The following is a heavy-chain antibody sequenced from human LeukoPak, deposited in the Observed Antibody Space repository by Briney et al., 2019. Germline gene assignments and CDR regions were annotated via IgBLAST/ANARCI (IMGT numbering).Heavy chain of an antibody. D-gene: IGHD3-10*01. CDR3: ARVRTPYGYYGMDV. Sequence: SETLSLTCTVSGGSIGSYYWNWIRQAPGKGLEWIGYIHYSGSTNHNSSLKSRVTISVDTSKNQYSLKLSSVTAADTAVYYCARVRTPYGYYGMDVWGQGTTVTVSS. CDR2: IHYSGST. V-gene: IGHV4-59*01. CDR1: GGSIGSYY. J-gene: IGHJ6*02.